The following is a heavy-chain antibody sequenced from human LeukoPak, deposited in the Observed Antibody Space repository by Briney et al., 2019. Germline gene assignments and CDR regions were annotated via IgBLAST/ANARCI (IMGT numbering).Heavy chain of an antibody. Sequence: PSETLSLTCTVSGGSISSSSYYWGWIRQPPGKGLEWIGSIYYSGSTYYNPSLKSRVTISVDTSKNQFSLKLSSVTAADTAVYYCARWVAGVYGDYIPRYFDYWGQGTLVTVSS. CDR2: IYYSGST. D-gene: IGHD4-17*01. V-gene: IGHV4-39*01. CDR1: GGSISSSSYY. J-gene: IGHJ4*02. CDR3: ARWVAGVYGDYIPRYFDY.